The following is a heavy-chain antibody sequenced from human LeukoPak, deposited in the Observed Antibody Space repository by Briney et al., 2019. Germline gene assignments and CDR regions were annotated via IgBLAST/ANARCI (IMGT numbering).Heavy chain of an antibody. CDR3: ARRYYYDSSGYYVDY. CDR1: GYSFTSYW. Sequence: GESLKISCKGSGYSFTSYWIGWVRQMPGKGLEWMGIIYPGESDTRYSSSFQGQVTISADKSINTAYLQWSTLKASDTAMYYCARRYYYDSSGYYVDYWGQGTPVTVSS. CDR2: IYPGESDT. V-gene: IGHV5-51*01. J-gene: IGHJ4*02. D-gene: IGHD3-22*01.